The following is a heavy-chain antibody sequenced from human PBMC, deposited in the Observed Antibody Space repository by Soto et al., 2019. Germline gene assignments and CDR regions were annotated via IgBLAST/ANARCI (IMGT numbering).Heavy chain of an antibody. CDR1: GGSISSGVYY. V-gene: IGHV4-31*03. D-gene: IGHD5-12*01. CDR2: IYYSGST. Sequence: SETLSLTCTVSGGSISSGVYYWSGIRHHPGKGLEWIGYIYYSGSTYYNPSLKSRVTISVDTSKNQFSLKLSSVTAADTAVYYCARRTPGYETPSFDYWGQGTLVTVSS. CDR3: ARRTPGYETPSFDY. J-gene: IGHJ4*02.